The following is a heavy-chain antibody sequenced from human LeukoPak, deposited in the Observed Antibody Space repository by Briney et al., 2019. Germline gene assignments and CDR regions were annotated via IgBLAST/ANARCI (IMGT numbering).Heavy chain of an antibody. Sequence: SETLSLICSVSGVSVTNYYWSWVQQPAGKRLEWIGRNYPTGDTIYNPSLKSRVTMSVDMSKNHLSLKLTSVTATDAAVYYCARDLTARGSFDYWGQGILVSVSS. J-gene: IGHJ4*02. D-gene: IGHD3-16*01. CDR2: NYPTGDT. CDR1: GVSVTNYY. V-gene: IGHV4-4*07. CDR3: ARDLTARGSFDY.